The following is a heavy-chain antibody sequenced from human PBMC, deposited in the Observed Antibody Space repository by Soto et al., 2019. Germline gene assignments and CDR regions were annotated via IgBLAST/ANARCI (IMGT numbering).Heavy chain of an antibody. D-gene: IGHD6-19*01. CDR1: VSDINTDS. J-gene: IGHJ6*04. CDR3: ARDREAGHKFYYGMEV. CDR2: IYTSASI. V-gene: IGHV4-4*07. Sequence: PSETLSLTCSFSVSDINTDSCTLILQPSGKGLEWIGRIYTSASINYNPSLKGRVTLSVDTSTNQVSLRLASVTAADTAIYYCARDREAGHKFYYGMEVWGKGNTGNVSS.